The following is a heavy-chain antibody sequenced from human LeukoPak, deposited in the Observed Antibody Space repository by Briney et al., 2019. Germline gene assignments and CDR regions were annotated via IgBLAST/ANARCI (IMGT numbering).Heavy chain of an antibody. J-gene: IGHJ4*02. D-gene: IGHD6-19*01. Sequence: PGGSLRLSCAASGFTFSSYWMTWVRQAPGKGLEWVANIKQDGGEKSYVDSVKGRFTISRDNAKNSLYLQMGSLRAEDTAVYYCAREGSGWYAVDYWGQGTLVTVSS. CDR3: AREGSGWYAVDY. CDR2: IKQDGGEK. V-gene: IGHV3-7*01. CDR1: GFTFSSYW.